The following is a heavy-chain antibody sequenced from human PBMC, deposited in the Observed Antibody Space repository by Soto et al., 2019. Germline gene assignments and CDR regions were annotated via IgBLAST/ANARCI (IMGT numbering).Heavy chain of an antibody. CDR1: GFTFTRSS. J-gene: IGHJ4*02. Sequence: GGSLRLSCAASGFTFTRSSINWVRHAPGKGLGWVSSISSTTNYIYYANSVKGRFTISRDNAKNSLYLQMNSLRAEDTAVYYCARDSQLRGLLPFYYFDYWGQGTLVTVSS. CDR2: ISSTTNYI. D-gene: IGHD3-3*02. V-gene: IGHV3-21*01. CDR3: ARDSQLRGLLPFYYFDY.